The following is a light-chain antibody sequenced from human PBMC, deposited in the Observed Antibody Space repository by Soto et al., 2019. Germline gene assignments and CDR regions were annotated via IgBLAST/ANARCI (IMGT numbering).Light chain of an antibody. J-gene: IGKJ5*01. V-gene: IGKV3-20*01. CDR1: QTISGSS. CDR2: GAS. CDR3: QQYGSSST. Sequence: LVLTQSPGTLSLSAGESATLXXRASQTISGSSLAWYQQKGGQAPRXLIYGASSRATGIPDRFSGSGSGTDFTLTISRLEPDDFAVYYCQQYGSSSTFGQGTRLEIK.